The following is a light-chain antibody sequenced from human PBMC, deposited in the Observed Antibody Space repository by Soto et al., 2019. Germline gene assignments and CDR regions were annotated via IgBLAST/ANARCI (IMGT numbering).Light chain of an antibody. CDR2: DAT. J-gene: IGKJ4*01. CDR3: QQRYHWPPLT. V-gene: IGKV3-11*01. CDR1: QSVVRY. Sequence: EIVLTQSPVTLSLSPGDTATLSCRASQSVVRYVAWYQQKPGQAPRLLIYDATIRASGFPARFSGSGSGTDFSLTISSLEPEDFAVYYCQQRYHWPPLTFGGGTKVEVK.